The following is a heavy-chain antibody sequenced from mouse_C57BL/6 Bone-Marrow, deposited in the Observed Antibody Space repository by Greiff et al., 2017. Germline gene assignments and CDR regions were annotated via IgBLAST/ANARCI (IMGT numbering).Heavy chain of an antibody. Sequence: EVKLMESGGDLVKPGGSLKLSCAASGFTFSSYGMSWVRQTPDKRLEWVATISSGGSYTYYPDSVKGLFTISRDNAKNTLYLQMSSLKSEDTAMYYCARQTTVVAGGYAMDYWGQGTSVTVSS. CDR2: ISSGGSYT. J-gene: IGHJ4*01. V-gene: IGHV5-6*01. D-gene: IGHD1-1*01. CDR3: ARQTTVVAGGYAMDY. CDR1: GFTFSSYG.